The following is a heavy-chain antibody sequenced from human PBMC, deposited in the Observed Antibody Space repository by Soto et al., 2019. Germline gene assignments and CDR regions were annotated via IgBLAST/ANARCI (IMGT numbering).Heavy chain of an antibody. CDR2: IYYSGST. J-gene: IGHJ3*02. D-gene: IGHD3-9*01. CDR3: ARGLTYYDILTGYYEGYAFDI. V-gene: IGHV4-59*01. CDR1: GVSISSYY. Sequence: SETLSLTCTVSGVSISSYYWSWIRQPPGKGLEWIGYIYYSGSTNYNPSLKSRVTISVDTSKNQFSLKLSSVTAADTAVYYCARGLTYYDILTGYYEGYAFDIWGQGTMVTVSS.